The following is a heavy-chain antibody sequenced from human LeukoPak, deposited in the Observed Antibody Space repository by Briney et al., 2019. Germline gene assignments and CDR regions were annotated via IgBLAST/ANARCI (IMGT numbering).Heavy chain of an antibody. J-gene: IGHJ4*02. CDR1: GFTFSSYA. CDR2: ISGSGGST. D-gene: IGHD3-22*01. V-gene: IGHV3-23*01. CDR3: AKTALVVVISDFDY. Sequence: PGGSLRPSCAAPGFTFSSYAMSWVRQAPGKGLEWVSAISGSGGSTYYADSVKGRFTISRDNSKNTLYLQMNSLRAEDTAVYYCAKTALVVVISDFDYWGQGTLVTVSS.